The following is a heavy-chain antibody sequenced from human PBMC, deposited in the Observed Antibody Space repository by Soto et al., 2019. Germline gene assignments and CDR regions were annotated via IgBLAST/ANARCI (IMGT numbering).Heavy chain of an antibody. Sequence: QVQLQQWGAGLLKPSETLSLTCAVYGGSFSGYYWSWIRQPPGKGLEWIGEINHSGSTNYNPSLKRRVTISVDTSKNQFSLKLSSVTAADTAVYYCARIGWAAAGFDYWGQGTLVTVSS. CDR3: ARIGWAAAGFDY. V-gene: IGHV4-34*01. CDR1: GGSFSGYY. D-gene: IGHD6-13*01. J-gene: IGHJ4*02. CDR2: INHSGST.